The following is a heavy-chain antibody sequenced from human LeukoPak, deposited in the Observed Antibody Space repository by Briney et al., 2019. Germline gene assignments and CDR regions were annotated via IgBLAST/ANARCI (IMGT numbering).Heavy chain of an antibody. Sequence: GRSLRLTCAASEFTFNNHDMHWVRQAPGKGLEWVAAISYDGRNKYYADSVKGRFTISRDNSKNTLNLQMNSLRTEDTAVFYCAKPRDIDSWAFDVWGQGTMVTVSS. CDR1: EFTFNNHD. D-gene: IGHD2-15*01. CDR2: ISYDGRNK. CDR3: AKPRDIDSWAFDV. V-gene: IGHV3-30*18. J-gene: IGHJ3*01.